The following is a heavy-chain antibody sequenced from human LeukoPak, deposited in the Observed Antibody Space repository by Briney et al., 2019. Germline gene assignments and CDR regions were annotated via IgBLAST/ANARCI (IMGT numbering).Heavy chain of an antibody. Sequence: PGGSLRLSCEASGFTFRSYWMHWVRQAPGKGLMWASRIETDGSSTNYADSVKGRFTISRDNARNTVYLQMSSLRADDTAVYYCARDPSSWNGFFDSWGQGTLVTVSS. CDR3: ARDPSSWNGFFDS. CDR1: GFTFRSYW. J-gene: IGHJ4*02. CDR2: IETDGSST. V-gene: IGHV3-74*01. D-gene: IGHD6-13*01.